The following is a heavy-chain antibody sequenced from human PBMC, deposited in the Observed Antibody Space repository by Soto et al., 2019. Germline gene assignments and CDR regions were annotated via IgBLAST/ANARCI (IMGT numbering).Heavy chain of an antibody. J-gene: IGHJ4*02. CDR1: GGTFSSYA. Sequence: SVKVSCKASGGTFSSYAISWVRQAPGQGLEWMGGIIPIFGTANYAQKFQGRVTITADESTSTAYMELSSLRSEDTAVYYCAREETPGIAVAFDYWGQGTLVTVSS. CDR3: AREETPGIAVAFDY. D-gene: IGHD6-19*01. V-gene: IGHV1-69*13. CDR2: IIPIFGTA.